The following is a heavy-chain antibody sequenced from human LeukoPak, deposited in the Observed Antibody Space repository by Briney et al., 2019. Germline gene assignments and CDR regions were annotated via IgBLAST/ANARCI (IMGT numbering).Heavy chain of an antibody. CDR3: ATDDGVGSTGWFDY. D-gene: IGHD6-19*01. CDR1: GFIVSSCY. CDR2: IYSGGDT. V-gene: IGHV3-53*01. J-gene: IGHJ4*02. Sequence: PAGSLRLSCAASGFIVSSCYMGWVRQPPGQGLEWVSLIYSGGDTSYADSVKRRFTISRENSKNMLFLHLNSVRAEDTAVYYCATDDGVGSTGWFDYSGQGSLVTVAS.